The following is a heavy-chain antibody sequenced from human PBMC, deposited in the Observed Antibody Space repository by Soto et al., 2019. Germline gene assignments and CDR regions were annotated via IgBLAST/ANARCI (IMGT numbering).Heavy chain of an antibody. CDR3: VKKLADFWSGYWAGYGMDV. CDR1: GFTFSSYA. V-gene: IGHV3-23*01. CDR2: ISGSGGST. J-gene: IGHJ6*02. Sequence: PGGSLRLSCAASGFTFSSYAMSWVRQAPGKGLEWVSAISGSGGSTYYADSVKGRFTISRDNSKNTLYLQMNSLRAEDTAVYYCVKKLADFWSGYWAGYGMDVWGQGTTVTVSS. D-gene: IGHD3-3*01.